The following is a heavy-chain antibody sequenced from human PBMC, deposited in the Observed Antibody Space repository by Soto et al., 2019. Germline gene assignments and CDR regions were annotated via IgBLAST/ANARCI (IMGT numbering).Heavy chain of an antibody. CDR2: ITWNSRVL. V-gene: IGHV3-9*01. Sequence: LRLSCVGSGLNFDDFAMHWVRQAPGKGLEWVSGITWNSRVLAYADSVKGRFTISRDNARNSLYLQMDSLRDEDTALYYCARGRYDFWSPYYFDSWGQGTLVSVSS. J-gene: IGHJ4*02. CDR3: ARGRYDFWSPYYFDS. D-gene: IGHD3-3*01. CDR1: GLNFDDFA.